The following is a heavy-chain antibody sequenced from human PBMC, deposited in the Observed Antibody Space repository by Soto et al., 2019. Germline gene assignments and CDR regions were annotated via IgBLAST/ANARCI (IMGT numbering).Heavy chain of an antibody. CDR2: ISYDGSNK. J-gene: IGHJ6*02. CDR1: GFTFSSYA. Sequence: QVQLVESGGGVVQPGRSLRLSCAASGFTFSSYAMHWVRQAPGKGLEWVAVISYDGSNKYYADSVKGRFTISRDNSKNTLYLQMNSLIAEDTAVYYGARDESEGEQWLPRTYYYYGMDVWGQGTTVTVSS. CDR3: ARDESEGEQWLPRTYYYYGMDV. D-gene: IGHD6-19*01. V-gene: IGHV3-30-3*01.